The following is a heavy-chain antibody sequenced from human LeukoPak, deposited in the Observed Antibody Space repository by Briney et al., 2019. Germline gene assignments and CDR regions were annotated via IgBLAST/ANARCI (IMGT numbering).Heavy chain of an antibody. CDR2: IIPIFGTA. J-gene: IGHJ6*03. CDR3: ATAEVWFGEYYYYMDV. D-gene: IGHD3-10*01. Sequence: SVKVSCKASGCTFSSYAISWVRQAPGQGLEWMGGIIPIFGTANYAQKFQGRVTITTDESTSTAYMELSSLISEDTAVYYCATAEVWFGEYYYYMDVWGKGTTVTVSS. CDR1: GCTFSSYA. V-gene: IGHV1-69*05.